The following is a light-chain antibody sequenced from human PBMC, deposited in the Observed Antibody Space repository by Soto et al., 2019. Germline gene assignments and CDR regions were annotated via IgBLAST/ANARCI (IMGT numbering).Light chain of an antibody. CDR2: GAS. V-gene: IGKV3-20*01. Sequence: EIVLTQSPATLSLSPGERATLSFRASQSVSSSYLAWYQQKPGQAPRLLIYGASSRATGIPDRFSGSGSGTDFTLTISRLEPEDFAVFYCQHYDSLPITFGQGTRLEIK. CDR1: QSVSSSY. CDR3: QHYDSLPIT. J-gene: IGKJ5*01.